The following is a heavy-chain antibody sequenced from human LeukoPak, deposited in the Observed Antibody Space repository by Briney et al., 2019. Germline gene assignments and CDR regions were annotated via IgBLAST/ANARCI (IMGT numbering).Heavy chain of an antibody. CDR1: GFTFSYYS. J-gene: IGHJ4*02. CDR2: ISDSSTTI. Sequence: GGSLRLXCAASGFTFSYYSMNWVRQAPGKGLEWISYISDSSTTIYYADSVKGRFTVSRDNAKNSLYLQMSSLRAEDTAVYYCARDHGSSSSFDYWGQGSLVTVSS. D-gene: IGHD2-15*01. CDR3: ARDHGSSSSFDY. V-gene: IGHV3-48*01.